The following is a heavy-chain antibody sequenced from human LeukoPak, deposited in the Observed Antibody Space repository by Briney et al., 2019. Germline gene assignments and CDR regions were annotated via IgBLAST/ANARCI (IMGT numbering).Heavy chain of an antibody. CDR2: IYYSGST. J-gene: IGHJ5*02. Sequence: SETLSLTCTVSGGSISSSSYYWGWIRQPPGKGLEWIGSIYYSGSTYYNPSLKSRVTISVDTSKNQFSLKLSSVTAADTAVYYCARKVSGGNSILRPRRVNWFDPWGQGTLVTVSS. CDR3: ARKVSGGNSILRPRRVNWFDP. V-gene: IGHV4-39*07. CDR1: GGSISSSSYY. D-gene: IGHD4-23*01.